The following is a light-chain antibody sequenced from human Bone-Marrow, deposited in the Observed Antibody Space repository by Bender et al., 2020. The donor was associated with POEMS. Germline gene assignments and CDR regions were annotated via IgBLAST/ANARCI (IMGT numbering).Light chain of an antibody. V-gene: IGLV1-44*01. CDR1: SSNIGTNP. CDR2: IND. Sequence: QSVLTQPPSASGTPGQRVTISCSGSSSNIGTNPVNWYQQLPGTAPKLLIYINDQRPSGVPDRFSGSKSGDTASLTISGLQAEDEADYFCCSYASSSTRGVVFGGGTKLTVL. CDR3: CSYASSSTRGVV. J-gene: IGLJ2*01.